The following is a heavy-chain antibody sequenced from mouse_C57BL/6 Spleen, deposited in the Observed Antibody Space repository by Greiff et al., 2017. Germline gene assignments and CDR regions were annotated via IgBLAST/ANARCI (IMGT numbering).Heavy chain of an antibody. D-gene: IGHD6-2*01. CDR3: ARGDSLDFDY. J-gene: IGHJ2*01. V-gene: IGHV1-54*01. Sequence: QVQLQQSGAELVRPGTSVKVSCKASGYAFTNYLIEWVKQRPGQGLEWIGVINPGSGGTNYNEKFKGKATLTADKSSSTASMQLSSLTSEDSAVYCWARGDSLDFDYWGQGTTLTVSS. CDR1: GYAFTNYL. CDR2: INPGSGGT.